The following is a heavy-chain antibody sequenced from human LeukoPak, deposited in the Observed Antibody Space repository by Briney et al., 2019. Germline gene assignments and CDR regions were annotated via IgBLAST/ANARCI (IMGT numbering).Heavy chain of an antibody. J-gene: IGHJ3*02. V-gene: IGHV4-59*01. Sequence: SETLSLTCTVSGGSIDTYYWNWIRQPPGKGLEWIGYVFHTGSTNYNPSLKSRVTISVDTSKNQFSLKLSSVTAADTAMYYCVKSNSRYQPWTLDIWGRGTMVTVSS. CDR2: VFHTGST. CDR1: GGSIDTYY. D-gene: IGHD2-2*01. CDR3: VKSNSRYQPWTLDI.